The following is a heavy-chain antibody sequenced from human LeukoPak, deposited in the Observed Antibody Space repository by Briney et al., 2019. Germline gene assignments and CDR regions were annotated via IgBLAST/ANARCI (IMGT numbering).Heavy chain of an antibody. D-gene: IGHD3-16*01. Sequence: PSETLSLTCTVSGGSISSYYWSWIRQPPRKGLEWIGYIYYSGSTNYNPSLKSRVTISVDTSKNQFSLKLSSVTAADTAVYCCARGIKAWGTRGSYFDYWGQGTLVTVSS. CDR2: IYYSGST. J-gene: IGHJ4*02. CDR3: ARGIKAWGTRGSYFDY. V-gene: IGHV4-59*01. CDR1: GGSISSYY.